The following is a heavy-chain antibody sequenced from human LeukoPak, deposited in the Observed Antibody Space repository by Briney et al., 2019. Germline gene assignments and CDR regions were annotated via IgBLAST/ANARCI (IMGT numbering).Heavy chain of an antibody. Sequence: GGSLRLSCAASRYTFSSDSMNWVRQAPGKGLEWVSSISSSSSYIYYADSVKGRFTISRDNAKNSLYLQMNSLRAEDAAVYYCARDGGYRAIDYWGQGTLVTVSS. CDR1: RYTFSSDS. D-gene: IGHD5-12*01. CDR2: ISSSSSYI. J-gene: IGHJ4*02. CDR3: ARDGGYRAIDY. V-gene: IGHV3-21*01.